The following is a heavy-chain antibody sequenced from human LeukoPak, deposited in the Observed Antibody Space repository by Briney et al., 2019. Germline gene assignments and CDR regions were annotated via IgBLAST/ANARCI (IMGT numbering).Heavy chain of an antibody. D-gene: IGHD6-19*01. J-gene: IGHJ5*02. Sequence: SETLSLTCTVSGGSISSYYWSWIRQPPGKGLEWIGYIYYSGSTNYNPSLKSRVTISVDASKNQFSLKLSSVTAADTAVYYCARRAGNWFDPWGQGTLVTVSS. CDR2: IYYSGST. CDR3: ARRAGNWFDP. CDR1: GGSISSYY. V-gene: IGHV4-59*08.